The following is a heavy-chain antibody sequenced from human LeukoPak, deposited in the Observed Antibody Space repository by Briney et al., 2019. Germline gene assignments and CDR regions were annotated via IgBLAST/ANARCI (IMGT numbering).Heavy chain of an antibody. Sequence: ASVKVSCKASGYTFTGYYMHWVRQAPGQGLEWMGWINPNSGGTNYAQKSQGRVTMTRDTSISTAYMELSRLRSDDTAVYYCARNYYDSSGYYDYWGQGTLVTVSS. CDR1: GYTFTGYY. J-gene: IGHJ4*02. D-gene: IGHD3-22*01. V-gene: IGHV1-2*02. CDR3: ARNYYDSSGYYDY. CDR2: INPNSGGT.